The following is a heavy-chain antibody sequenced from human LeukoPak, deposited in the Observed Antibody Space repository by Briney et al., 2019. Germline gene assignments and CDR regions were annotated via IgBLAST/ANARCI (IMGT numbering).Heavy chain of an antibody. V-gene: IGHV3-30*03. CDR1: GFTFSSYG. CDR2: ISYDGSNE. CDR3: ARDCGGDRRAFDI. J-gene: IGHJ3*02. Sequence: PGRSLRLSCAASGFTFSSYGMHWVRQAPGKGLEWVAVISYDGSNEYYSDSVKGRFTISRDNAKNTLYLQMNSLRAEDTAVYYCARDCGGDRRAFDIWGQGAMVTISS. D-gene: IGHD2-21*02.